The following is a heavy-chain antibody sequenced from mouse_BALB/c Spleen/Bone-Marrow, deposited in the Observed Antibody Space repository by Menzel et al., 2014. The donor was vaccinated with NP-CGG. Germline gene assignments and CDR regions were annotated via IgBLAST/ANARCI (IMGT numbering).Heavy chain of an antibody. D-gene: IGHD2-4*01. V-gene: IGHV14-3*02. CDR3: ASYDYRYYFDY. CDR1: GFNIKDTH. Sequence: EVLLLESGAELVKPGASVKLSCTTSGFNIKDTHMHWVKLRPEQGLEWIGRIVPANGNTKYAPKFQGKATLTADTSSNTAYLQLSSLTSEDTAVYFCASYDYRYYFDYWGQGTTLTVSS. CDR2: IVPANGNT. J-gene: IGHJ2*01.